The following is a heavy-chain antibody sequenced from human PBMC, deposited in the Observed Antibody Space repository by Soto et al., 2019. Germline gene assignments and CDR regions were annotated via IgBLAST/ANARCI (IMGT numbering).Heavy chain of an antibody. CDR1: GGSINSGDYN. V-gene: IGHV4-30-4*01. CDR3: AGQTGDAALFDS. J-gene: IGHJ4*02. CDR2: TYYSGST. Sequence: QVQLQESGPGLVKPSQTLSLTCTVSGGSINSGDYNWSWIRQPPGKGLEWIGSTYYSGSTYYNPSLKSRVTISVDAPKNHFSLKLTYVTAADTAVYYCAGQTGDAALFDSWGQGTLVTVSS. D-gene: IGHD4-17*01.